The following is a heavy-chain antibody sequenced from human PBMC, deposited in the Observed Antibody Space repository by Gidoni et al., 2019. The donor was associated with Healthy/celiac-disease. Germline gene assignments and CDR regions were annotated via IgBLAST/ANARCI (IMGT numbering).Heavy chain of an antibody. V-gene: IGHV3-23*01. CDR3: AREDIGGGYSSGLFDY. D-gene: IGHD6-19*01. J-gene: IGHJ4*02. CDR2: ISGSGGST. CDR1: GFTFSSYA. Sequence: EVQLLESGGGLAQPGGLLRLSCAASGFTFSSYAMSWVRQAPGKGLEWVSAISGSGGSTYYADSVKGRFTISRDNSKNTLYLQMNSLRAEDTAVYYCAREDIGGGYSSGLFDYWGQGTLVTVSS.